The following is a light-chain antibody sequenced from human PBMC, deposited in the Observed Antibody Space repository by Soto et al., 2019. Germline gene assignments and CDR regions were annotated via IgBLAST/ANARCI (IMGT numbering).Light chain of an antibody. V-gene: IGKV1-39*01. Sequence: DIQMTQSPSSLSASVGDRVTITCRASQTITTYLNWYQHKPGKAPKLLIYAAISLQSGVPSRLSGSGSGTDFTLTISSLQPEDFATYYCQQTYSTPHTFGQGTKVELK. CDR3: QQTYSTPHT. CDR1: QTITTY. J-gene: IGKJ2*01. CDR2: AAI.